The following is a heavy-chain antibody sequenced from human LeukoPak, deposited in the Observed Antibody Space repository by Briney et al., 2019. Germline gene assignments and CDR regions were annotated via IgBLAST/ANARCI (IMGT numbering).Heavy chain of an antibody. D-gene: IGHD1-26*01. CDR2: ISRDGSNT. CDR1: EFTFSTYW. J-gene: IGHJ6*03. Sequence: GGSLRLPCAASEFTFSTYWMHWVRQAPGKGLVWVSRISRDGSNTFYADSVKGRFTISRDNAKNTLYLPMNSLRGDDTAVYYCTREWDLPGAYYMDVWGKGTTVTVSS. CDR3: TREWDLPGAYYMDV. V-gene: IGHV3-74*01.